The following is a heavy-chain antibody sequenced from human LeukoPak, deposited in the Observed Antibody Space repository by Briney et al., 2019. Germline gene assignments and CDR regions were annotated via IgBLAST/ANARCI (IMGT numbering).Heavy chain of an antibody. V-gene: IGHV3-33*01. CDR1: GFTFTTYG. J-gene: IGHJ6*02. Sequence: GESLRLSCAASGFTFTTYGVHWVRQAPGKGLEWVALIWYDGSKKYYSDFVKGRFTISRDNSKNMVYLQMDSLGAEDSAIYYCARDDRQIRRDYYYGMDAWGQGTTVTVSS. CDR3: ARDDRQIRRDYYYGMDA. CDR2: IWYDGSKK.